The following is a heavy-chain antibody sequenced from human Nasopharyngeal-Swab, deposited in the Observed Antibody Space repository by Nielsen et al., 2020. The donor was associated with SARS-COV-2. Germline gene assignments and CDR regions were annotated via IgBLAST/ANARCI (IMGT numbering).Heavy chain of an antibody. D-gene: IGHD3-10*01. V-gene: IGHV1-58*01. CDR2: IVVGSGNT. Sequence: SVKVSCKASGFTFTSSAVQWVRQARGQRLEWIGWIVVGSGNTNYAQKFQERVTITRDMSTSTAYMELSSLRSEDTAVYYCASPYQGVIDYYGMDVWGQGTTVTVSS. J-gene: IGHJ6*02. CDR3: ASPYQGVIDYYGMDV. CDR1: GFTFTSSA.